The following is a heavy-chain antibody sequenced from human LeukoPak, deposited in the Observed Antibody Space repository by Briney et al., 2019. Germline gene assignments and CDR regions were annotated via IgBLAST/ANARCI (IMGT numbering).Heavy chain of an antibody. D-gene: IGHD3-3*01. CDR3: ARVGKYDFWSGHDETRLDY. V-gene: IGHV4-61*02. CDR1: GGSISSGSYY. Sequence: PSETLSLTCTVSGGSISSGSYYWSWIRQPAGKGLEWIGRIYTSGSTNYNPSLKSRVTISVDTSKNQFSLKLSSVTAADTAVYYCARVGKYDFWSGHDETRLDYWGQGSLVTVSS. CDR2: IYTSGST. J-gene: IGHJ4*02.